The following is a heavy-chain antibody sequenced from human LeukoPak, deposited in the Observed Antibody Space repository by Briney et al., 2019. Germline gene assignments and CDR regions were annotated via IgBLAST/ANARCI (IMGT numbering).Heavy chain of an antibody. V-gene: IGHV1-2*02. Sequence: GASVKVSCKASGYTFTGYYMHWVRQAPGQGLEWMGWINPNSGGTNYAQKFQGRVTMTGDTSISTAYMELSRLRSDDSAVYYCARGVSGIYYYYYMDVWGKGTTVTISS. CDR1: GYTFTGYY. CDR3: ARGVSGIYYYYYMDV. D-gene: IGHD1-26*01. J-gene: IGHJ6*03. CDR2: INPNSGGT.